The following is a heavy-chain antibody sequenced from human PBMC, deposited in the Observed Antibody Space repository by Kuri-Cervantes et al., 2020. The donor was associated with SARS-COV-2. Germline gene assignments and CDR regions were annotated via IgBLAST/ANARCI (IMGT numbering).Heavy chain of an antibody. CDR1: GFTFSNAW. Sequence: GGSLRLSCAASGFTFSNAWMSWVRQAPGKGLEWVGRIKSKADGGTTDYAAPVKGRFTIPRDDSKNTLYLQMNSLKAEDTAVYYCAKSPFGFLEWFSGGMDVWGQGTTVTVSS. D-gene: IGHD3-3*01. CDR3: AKSPFGFLEWFSGGMDV. J-gene: IGHJ6*02. CDR2: IKSKADGGTT. V-gene: IGHV3-15*01.